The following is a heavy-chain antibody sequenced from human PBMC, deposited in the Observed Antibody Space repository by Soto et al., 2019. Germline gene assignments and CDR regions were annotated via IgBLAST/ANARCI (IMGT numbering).Heavy chain of an antibody. CDR3: AKDYEVLDWFIT. CDR2: ISGTGVST. Sequence: GGSLRLSCAASGFTFNTSAMIWVRQAPGKGLEWVSAISGTGVSTYYADSVKGRFTISRDNSKNTLYLQMNSLRAEATAVYYCAKDYEVLDWFITWRQGTLVTLSS. CDR1: GFTFNTSA. D-gene: IGHD3-9*01. J-gene: IGHJ5*02. V-gene: IGHV3-23*01.